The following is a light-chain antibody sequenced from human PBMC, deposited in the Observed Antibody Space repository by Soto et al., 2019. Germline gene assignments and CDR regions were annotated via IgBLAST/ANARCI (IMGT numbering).Light chain of an antibody. CDR2: EVN. J-gene: IGLJ2*01. Sequence: QSVLTQPPSASGSPGQSVTISCTGTSSDVGRYNYVSWFQQHPGKAPKLMIYEVNKRPSGVPDRFSGSKSGNTASLTVSGLQAEDEAGYYCSSYAGSNNVVFGGGTQLTVL. V-gene: IGLV2-8*01. CDR3: SSYAGSNNVV. CDR1: SSDVGRYNY.